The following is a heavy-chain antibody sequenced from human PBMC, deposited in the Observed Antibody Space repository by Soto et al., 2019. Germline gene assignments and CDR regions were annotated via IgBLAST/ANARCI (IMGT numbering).Heavy chain of an antibody. CDR3: AKGPHGTDD. CDR1: RFTFSSYA. J-gene: IGHJ4*01. V-gene: IGHV3-23*01. CDR2: ISGSGGST. Sequence: GGSLRLSCAASRFTFSSYAMSWVRQAPGKGLEWVSAISGSGGSTYYADSVKGRFTISRDNSKNTLFLQMNSLRAEYKAVYYCAKGPHGTDDWGQETLVTVSS.